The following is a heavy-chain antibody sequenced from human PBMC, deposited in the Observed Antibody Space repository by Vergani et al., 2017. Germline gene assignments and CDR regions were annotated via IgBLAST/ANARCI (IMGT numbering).Heavy chain of an antibody. D-gene: IGHD2-2*01. CDR1: GYTFTDYF. J-gene: IGHJ4*02. CDR2: INPNSGGT. V-gene: IGHV1-2*02. CDR3: ARVGTSSNRDYFDY. Sequence: QVQPVQSGAEVKKPGASVKVSCKASGYTFTDYFMHWVRQAPGQGLEWMGWINPNSGGTNYAQKFQGRVTMTRDTSISTAYKELSNLRSDDTAVYYCARVGTSSNRDYFDYWGEGTLVAVSS.